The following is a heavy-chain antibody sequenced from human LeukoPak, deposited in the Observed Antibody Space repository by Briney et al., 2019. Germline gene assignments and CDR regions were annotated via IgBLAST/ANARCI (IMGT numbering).Heavy chain of an antibody. CDR1: GFTFSSYW. CDR3: AKGAEEGVVITSVYYYYMDV. V-gene: IGHV3-23*01. D-gene: IGHD3-22*01. CDR2: ISGSGYNT. Sequence: GGSLRLSCAASGFTFSSYWMSWVRQSPGKGLEWVATISGSGYNTYYADSVRGRFTISRDNSKNTVYLQMNTLRAADTAVYYCAKGAEEGVVITSVYYYYMDVWGKGTTVTISS. J-gene: IGHJ6*03.